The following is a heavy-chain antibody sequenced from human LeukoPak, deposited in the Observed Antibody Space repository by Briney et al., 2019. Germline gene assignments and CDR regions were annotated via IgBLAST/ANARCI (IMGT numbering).Heavy chain of an antibody. D-gene: IGHD2-15*01. CDR2: LSYDETHK. CDR1: GFTFSSYA. CDR3: ARDSGYCAGGSCYVRY. J-gene: IGHJ4*02. Sequence: GGSLRLSCAASGFTFSSYAMHWVRQAPGKGLEWVAVLSYDETHKYYTDSVRGRFTISRDNSKNTVYPQMNSLRAEDTAVYCCARDSGYCAGGSCYVRYWGQGTLVTVSS. V-gene: IGHV3-30*04.